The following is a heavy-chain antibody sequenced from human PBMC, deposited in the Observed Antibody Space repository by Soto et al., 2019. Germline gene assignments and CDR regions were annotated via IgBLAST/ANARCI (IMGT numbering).Heavy chain of an antibody. J-gene: IGHJ4*02. CDR1: GFTVSSNY. CDR2: IYSGGST. CDR3: ARGYYYDSSGYYLDY. D-gene: IGHD3-22*01. V-gene: IGHV3-53*01. Sequence: PGGALRLSCAASGFTVSSNYMSWVRQAPGKGLEWVSVIYSGGSTYYAGSVKGRFTISRDNSKNTLYLQMNSLRAEDTAVYYCARGYYYDSSGYYLDYWGQGPLVPAS.